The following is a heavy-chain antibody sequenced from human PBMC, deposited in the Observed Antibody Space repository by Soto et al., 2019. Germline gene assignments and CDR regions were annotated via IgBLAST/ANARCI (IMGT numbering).Heavy chain of an antibody. Sequence: PSETLSLPCPVSGCSIANNNYFWGWVRQPPGKGLEWIGSAAYSGGTYKNPSLKSRVTVSVDTSKNQFSLKLTSVTAADTAVYYCAKVVVGATSHSDFDSWGQGTLGTVSS. CDR3: AKVVVGATSHSDFDS. D-gene: IGHD2-15*01. CDR1: GCSIANNNYF. CDR2: AAYSGGT. J-gene: IGHJ4*02. V-gene: IGHV4-39*01.